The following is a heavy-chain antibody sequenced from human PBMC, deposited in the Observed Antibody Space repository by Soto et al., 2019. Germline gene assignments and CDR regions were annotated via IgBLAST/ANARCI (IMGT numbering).Heavy chain of an antibody. Sequence: GGSLRLSCTASGFTFTDYYMSWILQAPGNGLEWISYISSSGTTFYYADSVMGRFTVSSDSAKNSLYLQMNSLRAEDTSVYYCARDHCSGNTSYEDAFDIWGQGTMVTGSS. CDR1: GFTFTDYY. V-gene: IGHV3-11*01. J-gene: IGHJ3*02. CDR3: ARDHCSGNTSYEDAFDI. D-gene: IGHD2-15*01. CDR2: ISSSGTTF.